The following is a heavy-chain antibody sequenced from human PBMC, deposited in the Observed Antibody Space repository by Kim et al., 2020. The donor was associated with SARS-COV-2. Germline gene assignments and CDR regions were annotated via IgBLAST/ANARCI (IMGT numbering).Heavy chain of an antibody. Sequence: GGSLRLSCAASGFTFSSYGMHWVRQAPGKGLEWVVVIWYDGSNKYYADSVKGRFTISRDNSKNTLYLQMNSLKAEDTAVYYCGREGTWGPNSRGGLDVWGQGTTVTVSS. J-gene: IGHJ6*02. CDR1: GFTFSSYG. V-gene: IGHV3-33*01. CDR3: GREGTWGPNSRGGLDV. D-gene: IGHD6-13*01. CDR2: IWYDGSNK.